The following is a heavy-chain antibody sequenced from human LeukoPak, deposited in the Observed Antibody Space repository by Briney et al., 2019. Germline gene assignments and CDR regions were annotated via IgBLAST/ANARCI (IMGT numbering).Heavy chain of an antibody. CDR1: GYTLTTYG. CDR3: ARAYSSSHFDY. D-gene: IGHD6-13*01. CDR2: ISVYNGNT. V-gene: IGHV1-18*01. Sequence: ASVKVSCKASGYTLTTYGISWVRQAPGQGLEWMGWISVYNGNTNYAQKFQGRVTMTTDTSTSTAYMELSSLRSEDTAVYYCARAYSSSHFDYWGQGTLVTVSS. J-gene: IGHJ4*02.